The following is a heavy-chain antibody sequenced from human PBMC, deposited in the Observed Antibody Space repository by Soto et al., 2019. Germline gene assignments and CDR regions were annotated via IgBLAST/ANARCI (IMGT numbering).Heavy chain of an antibody. Sequence: EVQLLESGGGLVQPGGSLRLSCAASGFTFSSYAMSWVRQAPGKGLEWVSAVSGSGGSTYYADSVKGRFTSSRDKSKNTLSLQVDSLRAEDTAVYYCAKDWLAVRGEPPPDWGQGTLVTVSS. CDR3: AKDWLAVRGEPPPD. CDR1: GFTFSSYA. D-gene: IGHD3-10*01. CDR2: VSGSGGST. J-gene: IGHJ1*01. V-gene: IGHV3-23*01.